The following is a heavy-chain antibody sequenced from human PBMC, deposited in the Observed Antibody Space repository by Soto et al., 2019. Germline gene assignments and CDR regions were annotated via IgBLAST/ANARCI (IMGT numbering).Heavy chain of an antibody. J-gene: IGHJ4*02. CDR3: AIRASYYDSSGSFDY. CDR1: GFTFSSYW. CDR2: INSDGSST. Sequence: EVQLVESGGGLVQPGGSLRLSCAASGFTFSSYWMHWVRQAPGKGLVWVSRINSDGSSTSYADSVKGRFTISRDNAXXTLYLQMNCLRAEDTAVYYCAIRASYYDSSGSFDYWGQGTLVTVSS. D-gene: IGHD3-22*01. V-gene: IGHV3-74*01.